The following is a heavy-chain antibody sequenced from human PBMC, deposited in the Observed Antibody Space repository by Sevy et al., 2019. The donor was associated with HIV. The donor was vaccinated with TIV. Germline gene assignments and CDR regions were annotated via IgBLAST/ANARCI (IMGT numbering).Heavy chain of an antibody. J-gene: IGHJ4*02. CDR2: LKQDGSEK. CDR3: AGRSFDY. Sequence: GGSLRLSCVASGFTFSSYWMHWVRRAPGKGLEWVANLKQDGSEKYYVGSVKGRFTISRDNAKNTVYLQMNSLRAEDTAVYYCAGRSFDYWGQGTLVTVSS. V-gene: IGHV3-7*01. CDR1: GFTFSSYW.